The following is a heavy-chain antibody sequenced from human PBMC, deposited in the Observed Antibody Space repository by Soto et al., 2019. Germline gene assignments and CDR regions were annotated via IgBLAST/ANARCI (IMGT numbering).Heavy chain of an antibody. Sequence: GGSLRLSCAASGFTFSSYGMHWVRQAPGKGLEWVAVISYDGSNKYYADSVKGRFTISRDNSKNTLYLQMNSLRAEDTAVYYCASSGWIYYMDVWGKGTTVTVSS. CDR2: ISYDGSNK. CDR3: ASSGWIYYMDV. V-gene: IGHV3-30*03. J-gene: IGHJ6*03. CDR1: GFTFSSYG. D-gene: IGHD6-19*01.